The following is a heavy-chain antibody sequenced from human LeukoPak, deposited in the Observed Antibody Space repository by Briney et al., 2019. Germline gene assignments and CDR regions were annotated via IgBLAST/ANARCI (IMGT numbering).Heavy chain of an antibody. V-gene: IGHV3-23*03. Sequence: PGGSLRLSCAASGFTFSSYGMSWVRQAPGKGLEWVSVIYSGGSTYYADSVKGRFTISRDNSKNTLYLQMNSLRAEDTAVYYCAKDLAIQLWCFDYWGQGTLVTVSS. CDR2: IYSGGST. CDR3: AKDLAIQLWCFDY. CDR1: GFTFSSYG. D-gene: IGHD5-18*01. J-gene: IGHJ4*02.